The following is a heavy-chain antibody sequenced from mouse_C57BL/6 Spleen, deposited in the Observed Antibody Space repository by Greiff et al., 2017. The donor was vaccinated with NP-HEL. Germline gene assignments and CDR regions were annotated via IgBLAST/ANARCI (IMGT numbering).Heavy chain of an antibody. CDR1: GYAFSSSW. D-gene: IGHD2-4*01. Sequence: QVQLQQSGPELVKPGASVKISCKASGYAFSSSWMNWVKQRPGKGLEWIGRIYPGDGDTNYNGKFKGKATLTADKSSSTAYMQLSSLTSEDSAVYFCARFPCDYDGEVYWGQGTTLTVSS. J-gene: IGHJ2*01. V-gene: IGHV1-82*01. CDR3: ARFPCDYDGEVY. CDR2: IYPGDGDT.